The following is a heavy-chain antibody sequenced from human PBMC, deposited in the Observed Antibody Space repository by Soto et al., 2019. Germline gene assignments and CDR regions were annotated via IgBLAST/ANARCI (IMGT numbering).Heavy chain of an antibody. Sequence: SETLSLTCTVFGASVSSGTYYWSWIRQAPGKGLEWIGYINHLETTFYNPSFESRLTLSIDRAKNQFSLKLHSMSAADRAVYFCARGGGSDSFDYWGQGILVTVSS. CDR1: GASVSSGTYY. CDR3: ARGGGSDSFDY. J-gene: IGHJ4*02. CDR2: INHLETT. D-gene: IGHD1-26*01. V-gene: IGHV4-30-2*01.